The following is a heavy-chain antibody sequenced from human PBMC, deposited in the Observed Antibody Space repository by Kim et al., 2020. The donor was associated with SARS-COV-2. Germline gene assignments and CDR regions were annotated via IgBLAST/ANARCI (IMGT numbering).Heavy chain of an antibody. CDR2: ISSSSSTI. J-gene: IGHJ4*02. Sequence: GGSLRLSCTASGFNFSAYSMNWVRQSPGKGLEWVSYISSSSSTIYNADSVQGRFTISRDYAKNSLYLQMSKLRAEDTAVYYCARDREDVHIWGTYRYLLDHWGQGARVTVAS. CDR3: ARDREDVHIWGTYRYLLDH. V-gene: IGHV3-48*04. D-gene: IGHD3-16*02. CDR1: GFNFSAYS.